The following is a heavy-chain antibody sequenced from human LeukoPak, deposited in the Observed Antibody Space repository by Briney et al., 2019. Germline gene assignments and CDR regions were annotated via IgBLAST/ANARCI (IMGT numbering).Heavy chain of an antibody. CDR3: ARRRWGSSNADS. CDR1: GGPISSLDYY. D-gene: IGHD7-27*01. J-gene: IGHJ4*02. Sequence: SETLSLTCTVSGGPISSLDYYWGWIRQPPGKGLGWIGCIYYSGSTYYNPSLKSRVTISVDTSKNQFSLKLSSVTAADTAVYYCARRRWGSSNADSWGQGTLVTVSS. V-gene: IGHV4-39*01. CDR2: IYYSGST.